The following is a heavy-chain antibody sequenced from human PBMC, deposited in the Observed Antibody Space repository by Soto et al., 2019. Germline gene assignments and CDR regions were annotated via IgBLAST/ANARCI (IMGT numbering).Heavy chain of an antibody. D-gene: IGHD1-26*01. CDR2: ISYDGSNK. J-gene: IGHJ4*02. CDR3: AQWERQDY. CDR1: GFTFSSYG. Sequence: GGSLRLSCAASGFTFSSYGMHWVRQAPGKGLEWVAVISYDGSNKYYADSVKGRFTISRDNSKNTLYLQMNSRRAEDTAVYYCAQWERQDYWGPGPMVTVSS. V-gene: IGHV3-30*03.